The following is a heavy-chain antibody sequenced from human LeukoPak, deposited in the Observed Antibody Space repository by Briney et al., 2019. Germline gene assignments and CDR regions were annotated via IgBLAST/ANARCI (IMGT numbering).Heavy chain of an antibody. CDR3: ARDLSPLSNYMGDY. J-gene: IGHJ4*02. D-gene: IGHD1-7*01. CDR1: GFTFSSYE. CDR2: ISSSGSTI. Sequence: GGSLRLSCAASGFTFSSYEMNWVRQAPGKGLEWVSYISSSGSTIYYADSVKGRFTISRDNAKNSLYPQMNSLRAEDTAVYYCARDLSPLSNYMGDYWGQGTLVTVSS. V-gene: IGHV3-48*03.